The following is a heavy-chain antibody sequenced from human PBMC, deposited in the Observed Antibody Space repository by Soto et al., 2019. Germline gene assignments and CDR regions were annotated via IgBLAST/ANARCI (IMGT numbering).Heavy chain of an antibody. CDR2: INHSGST. CDR1: CGSFSGYY. V-gene: IGHV4-34*01. CDR3: ASSDDYVWGSYRYTDPDAFDI. D-gene: IGHD3-16*02. J-gene: IGHJ3*02. Sequence: SETLSLTCAVYCGSFSGYYWSWIRQPPGKGLEWIGEINHSGSTNYNPSLKNRVTISVDTSKNQFSLKLSSVTAADTAVYYCASSDDYVWGSYRYTDPDAFDIWGQGTMVTVSS.